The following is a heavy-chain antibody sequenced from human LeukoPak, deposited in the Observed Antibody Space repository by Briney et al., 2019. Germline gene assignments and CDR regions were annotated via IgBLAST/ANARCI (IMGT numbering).Heavy chain of an antibody. J-gene: IGHJ4*02. CDR3: ANYDYGFGY. V-gene: IGHV3-48*01. Sequence: SVKGRFTISRDNAKNSLYLQMNSLRAEDTAVYYCANYDYGFGYWGQGTLVTVSS. D-gene: IGHD4-17*01.